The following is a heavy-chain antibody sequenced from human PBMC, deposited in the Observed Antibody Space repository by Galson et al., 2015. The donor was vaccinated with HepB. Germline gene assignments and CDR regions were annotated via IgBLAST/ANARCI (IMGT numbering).Heavy chain of an antibody. J-gene: IGHJ6*02. CDR3: ARGGGRWEYYAKDV. V-gene: IGHV3-33*01. D-gene: IGHD3-16*01. CDR1: GFTFNSHG. CDR2: IRYDGSNK. Sequence: SLRLSCAESGFTFNSHGMHWVRQAPGKGLEWVAVIRYDGSNKYYVDSVKGRFTISRDNSKNKLYLQMNSLRAEDTAVYFCARGGGRWEYYAKDVWGQGTTVTVSS.